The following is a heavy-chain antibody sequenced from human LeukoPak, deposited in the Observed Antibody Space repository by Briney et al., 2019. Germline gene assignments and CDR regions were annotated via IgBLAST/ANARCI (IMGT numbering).Heavy chain of an antibody. J-gene: IGHJ4*02. CDR3: ARSLWFGDSNLDY. CDR1: GITFSTYT. CDR2: ISTSSIYI. Sequence: PGGSLRLSCAAPGITFSTYTMNWVRQAPGKGLEWVSSISTSSIYIYYADSLKGRFTISRDNAKNSLYLQMSSLRAEDTAMYYCARSLWFGDSNLDYWGQGTLVTVSS. V-gene: IGHV3-21*01. D-gene: IGHD3-10*01.